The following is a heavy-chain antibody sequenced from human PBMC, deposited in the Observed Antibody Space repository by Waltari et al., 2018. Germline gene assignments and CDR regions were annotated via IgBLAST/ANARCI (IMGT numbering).Heavy chain of an antibody. CDR3: ARDTVDSGYVGFYFDY. J-gene: IGHJ4*02. D-gene: IGHD5-12*01. CDR2: ISFDGSNK. V-gene: IGHV3-30-3*01. CDR1: GFTFSSYA. Sequence: QVQLVESGGGVVQPGRSLRLSCAASGFTFSSYAIHWVRQAPGKGLEWVAVISFDGSNKYYADSVKGRFTISRDNSKNTLYLQMNSLRAEDTAVYYCARDTVDSGYVGFYFDYWGQGTLVTVSS.